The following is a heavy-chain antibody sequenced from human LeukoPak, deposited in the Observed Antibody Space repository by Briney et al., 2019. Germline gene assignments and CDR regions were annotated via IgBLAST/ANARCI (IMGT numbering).Heavy chain of an antibody. CDR3: ARNQFQGRPGVVPAAMAFVFDP. CDR1: GYTFTSYY. CDR2: IKPSGGST. D-gene: IGHD2-2*01. Sequence: ASVKVSCKASGYTFTSYYMHWVRQAPAQGLEWMGIIKPSGGSTSYAQQFQGRVTMTRDTSPSTVYMELSSLRSEDTAVYYCARNQFQGRPGVVPAAMAFVFDPWGQGTMVTVSS. V-gene: IGHV1-46*01. J-gene: IGHJ5*02.